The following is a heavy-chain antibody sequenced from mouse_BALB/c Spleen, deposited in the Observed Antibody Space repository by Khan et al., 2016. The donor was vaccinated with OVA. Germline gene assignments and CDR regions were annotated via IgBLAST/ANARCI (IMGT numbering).Heavy chain of an antibody. CDR1: GYTFTNYV. D-gene: IGHD4-1*01. CDR2: INPDNAGT. J-gene: IGHJ3*01. V-gene: IGHV1S136*01. CDR3: AREASSWDFSFPY. Sequence: VQLQQSGPELVEPGASVKMSCKTSGYTFTNYVMHWVKQKPGQGLEWIAYINPDNAGTRYNEKFKGKATLTSDISSTTAYMELSSLTSEDSAVSYCAREASSWDFSFPYWGQGTLVTVSA.